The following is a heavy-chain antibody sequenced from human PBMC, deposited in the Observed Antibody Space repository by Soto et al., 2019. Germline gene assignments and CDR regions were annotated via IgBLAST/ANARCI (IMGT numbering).Heavy chain of an antibody. CDR3: ARDPRYGGA. J-gene: IGHJ5*02. CDR2: INTYKHNT. Sequence: ASVKVSCKASGYTFTNYVIIWVRQAPGQGLEWVGRINTYKHNTNYAQRFQGRVTMTTDTSTTTAYMELRSLRSDDTAVYYCARDPRYGGAWGQGTLVTVSS. CDR1: GYTFTNYV. D-gene: IGHD3-16*01. V-gene: IGHV1-18*01.